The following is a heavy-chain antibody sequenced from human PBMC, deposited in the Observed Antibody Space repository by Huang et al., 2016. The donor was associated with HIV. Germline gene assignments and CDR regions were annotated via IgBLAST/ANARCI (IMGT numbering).Heavy chain of an antibody. CDR3: AGGAFVGRIVNQYYMDV. CDR1: GGSINSHY. V-gene: IGHV4-59*11. J-gene: IGHJ6*03. CDR2: ISYSGST. D-gene: IGHD3-22*01. Sequence: QVQLRESGPGLVKPSQTLSLTCTVSGGSINSHYWSWVRQPPGKGLEWSGSISYSGSTNYNPSLEGRVAMSGDTSKQQFSLKLSSMTAADTAVYYCAGGAFVGRIVNQYYMDVWGRGTT.